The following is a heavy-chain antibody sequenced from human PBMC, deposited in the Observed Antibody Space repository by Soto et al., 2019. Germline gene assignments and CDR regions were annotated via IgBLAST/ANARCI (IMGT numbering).Heavy chain of an antibody. CDR2: IYYSGST. V-gene: IGHV4-31*03. J-gene: IGHJ4*02. CDR1: GGSISSGGYY. CDR3: ARVILKWSQYCSSTSRYSSLLRYFGWLPSFDY. D-gene: IGHD2-2*01. Sequence: SETLSLTCTVSGGSISSGGYYWSWIRQHPGKGLEWIGYIYYSGSTYYNPSLKRRVTISVDTSNNQCSLKLSSVTAAYTAVYYCARVILKWSQYCSSTSRYSSLLRYFGWLPSFDYWGQGTLVTVSS.